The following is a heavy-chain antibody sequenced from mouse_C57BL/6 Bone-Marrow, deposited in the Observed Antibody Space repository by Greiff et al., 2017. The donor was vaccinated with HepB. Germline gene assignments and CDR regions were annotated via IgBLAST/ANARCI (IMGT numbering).Heavy chain of an antibody. J-gene: IGHJ4*01. CDR3: ARCLLRYYAMDY. V-gene: IGHV1-81*01. D-gene: IGHD1-1*01. Sequence: QVQLKESGAELARPGASVKLSCKASGYTFTSYGISWVKQRTGQGLEWIGEIYPRSGNTYYNEKFKGKATLTADKSSSTAYMELRSLTSEDSAVYFCARCLLRYYAMDYWGQGTSVTVSS. CDR2: IYPRSGNT. CDR1: GYTFTSYG.